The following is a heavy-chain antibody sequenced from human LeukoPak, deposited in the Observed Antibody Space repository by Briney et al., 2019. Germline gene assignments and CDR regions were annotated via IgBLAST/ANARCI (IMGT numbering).Heavy chain of an antibody. CDR3: AKGTRNHYYYYMDV. V-gene: IGHV3-23*01. CDR2: ISGSGGST. Sequence: GGSLRLSCAVSGFTFSSYAMSWVRQAPGKGLEWVSAISGSGGSTYYADSVKGRFTISRDNSKNTLYLQMNSLRAEDTAVYYCAKGTRNHYYYYMDVWGKGTTVTVSS. CDR1: GFTFSSYA. J-gene: IGHJ6*03. D-gene: IGHD1-14*01.